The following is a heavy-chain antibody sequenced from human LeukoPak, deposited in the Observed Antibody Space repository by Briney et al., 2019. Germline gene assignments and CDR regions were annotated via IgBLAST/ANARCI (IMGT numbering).Heavy chain of an antibody. CDR1: GGSFSGYY. Sequence: SETLSLTCAVYGGSFSGYYWSWIRQPPGKGLEWIGEINHSGSTNYNPSLKSRVTISVDTSKNQFSLKLSSVTAADTAVYYCARHRSRVTYYYYYMDVWGKGTTVTVSS. V-gene: IGHV4-34*01. CDR2: INHSGST. CDR3: ARHRSRVTYYYYYMDV. J-gene: IGHJ6*03. D-gene: IGHD5-18*01.